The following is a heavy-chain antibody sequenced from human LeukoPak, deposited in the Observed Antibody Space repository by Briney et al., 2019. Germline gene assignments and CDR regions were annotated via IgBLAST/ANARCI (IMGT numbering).Heavy chain of an antibody. J-gene: IGHJ4*02. CDR2: IIPIFGTA. CDR3: ARGGQWLVYRYSDY. V-gene: IGHV1-69*13. CDR1: GYTFTSYG. D-gene: IGHD6-19*01. Sequence: ASVKVSCKASGYTFTSYGISWVRQAPGQGLEWMGGIIPIFGTANYAQKFQGRVTITADESTSTAYMELSSLRSEDTAVYYCARGGQWLVYRYSDYWGQGTLVTVSS.